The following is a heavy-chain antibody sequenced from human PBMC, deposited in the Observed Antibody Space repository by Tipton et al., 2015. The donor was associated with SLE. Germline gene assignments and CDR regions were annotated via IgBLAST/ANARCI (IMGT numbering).Heavy chain of an antibody. CDR1: GYNFNTYW. CDR3: ARQRGSGHYTVGTDP. CDR2: SDPSDSYT. J-gene: IGHJ5*02. Sequence: QLVQSGAELKKPGDSLTISCKGSGYNFNTYWITWVRQMPGKGLEWMGSSDPSDSYTDYSPSLQGHVTMSVDKSLSTAYLQWSSLKASGSALYYCARQRGSGHYTVGTDPWGQGTLVSVSS. D-gene: IGHD3-10*01. V-gene: IGHV5-10-1*01.